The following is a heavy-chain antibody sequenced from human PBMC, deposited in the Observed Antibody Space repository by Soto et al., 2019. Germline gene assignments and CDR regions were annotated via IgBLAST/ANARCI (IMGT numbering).Heavy chain of an antibody. CDR1: GFTFSSYS. D-gene: IGHD3-10*01. CDR2: ISSSSSYI. V-gene: IGHV3-21*01. Sequence: GSLRLSCAASGFTFSSYSMNWVRQAPGKGLEWVSSISSSSSYIYYADSVKGRFTISRDNAKNSLYLQMNSLRAEDTAVYYCARDSSETYYYGSGSYSGGSFDYWGQGTLVTVSS. J-gene: IGHJ4*02. CDR3: ARDSSETYYYGSGSYSGGSFDY.